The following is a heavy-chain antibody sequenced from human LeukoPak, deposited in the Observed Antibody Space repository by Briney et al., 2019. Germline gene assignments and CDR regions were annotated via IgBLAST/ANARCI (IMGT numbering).Heavy chain of an antibody. CDR2: IKQDGSEK. D-gene: IGHD3-22*01. CDR3: ARNFHRRLYDSSGYYPY. V-gene: IGHV3-7*01. J-gene: IGHJ4*02. Sequence: PGGSLRLSCAASGFTFSSYWMSWVRQAPGKGLEWVANIKQDGSEKYYVDSVKGRFTISRDNAKNSLYLQMNSLRAEDTAVYYCARNFHRRLYDSSGYYPYWGQGTLVTVSS. CDR1: GFTFSSYW.